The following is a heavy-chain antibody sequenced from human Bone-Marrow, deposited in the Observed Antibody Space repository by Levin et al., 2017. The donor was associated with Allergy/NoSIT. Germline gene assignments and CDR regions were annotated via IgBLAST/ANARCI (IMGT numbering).Heavy chain of an antibody. CDR2: IDWDDDK. CDR3: ERIMGGRHPADSYHMDV. J-gene: IGHJ6*03. V-gene: IGHV2-70*11. CDR1: GFSLSTSGMC. Sequence: GSGPTLVKPTQTLTLTCNFSGFSLSTSGMCVGWIRQPPGKALEWLARIDWDDDKYYSTSLETRLPISKDTSKHQVVLRMTNMDPVDSATYYCERIMGGRHPADSYHMDVWGKGTTVTVSS. D-gene: IGHD3-16*01.